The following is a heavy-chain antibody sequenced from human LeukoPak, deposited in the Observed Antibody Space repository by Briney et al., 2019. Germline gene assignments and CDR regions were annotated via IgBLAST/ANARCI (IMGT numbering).Heavy chain of an antibody. CDR1: AYTFTNYG. CDR3: ARGGYSSSWYFSGPQNSDY. V-gene: IGHV1-8*03. CDR2: MNPNSGNT. J-gene: IGHJ4*02. Sequence: GASVKVSCKASAYTFTNYGITWVRQAPGQGLEWMGWMNPNSGNTGYAQKFQGRVTITRDTSISTAYMELSSLRSEDTAVYYCARGGYSSSWYFSGPQNSDYWGQGTLVTVSS. D-gene: IGHD6-13*01.